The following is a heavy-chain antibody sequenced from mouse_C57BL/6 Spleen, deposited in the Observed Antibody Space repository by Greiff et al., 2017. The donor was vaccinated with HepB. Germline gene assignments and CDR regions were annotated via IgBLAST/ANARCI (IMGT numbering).Heavy chain of an antibody. CDR1: GYTFTDYY. J-gene: IGHJ2*01. CDR2: INPNNGGT. V-gene: IGHV1-26*01. D-gene: IGHD1-3*01. CDR3: AREEVGRDY. Sequence: EVQLQQSGPELVKPGASVKISCKASGYTFTDYYMNWVKQSHGKSLEWIGDINPNNGGTSYNQKFKGKATLTVDKSSSTAYMELRSLTSEDSAVYYCAREEVGRDYWGQGTTRTVSS.